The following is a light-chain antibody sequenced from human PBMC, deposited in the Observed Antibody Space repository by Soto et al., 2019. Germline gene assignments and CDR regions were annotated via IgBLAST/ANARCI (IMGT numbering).Light chain of an antibody. CDR2: GAS. CDR1: ESVIKY. CDR3: KQYSSSPPIT. J-gene: IGKJ5*01. V-gene: IGKV3-20*01. Sequence: EIVLTQSPGTLSLSPGERATISCRASESVIKYLAWYQQKPGQAPRLLIHGASSRATGIPDRSSGSGSGTDFTLTIIRLEPEDFSVYYCKQYSSSPPITFGQGTRLEI.